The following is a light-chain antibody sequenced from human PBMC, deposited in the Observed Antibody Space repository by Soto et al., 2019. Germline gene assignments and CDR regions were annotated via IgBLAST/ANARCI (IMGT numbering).Light chain of an antibody. J-gene: IGKJ1*01. CDR3: QHYNSFSPWA. CDR2: DAS. CDR1: QSVGTW. V-gene: IGKV1-5*01. Sequence: TQAPSTLSASVGDRVTVTCRASQSVGTWLAWYQQKPGRAPNLLIYDASTLASAVPSRFSGSGSGTEFTLTISSLQSDDFATYYCQHYNSFSPWAFGQGTKVDIK.